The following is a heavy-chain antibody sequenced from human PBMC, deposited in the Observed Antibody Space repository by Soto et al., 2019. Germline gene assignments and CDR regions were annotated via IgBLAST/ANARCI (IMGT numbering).Heavy chain of an antibody. J-gene: IGHJ4*02. D-gene: IGHD6-13*01. CDR2: IYYSGNT. Sequence: QVQLQESGPGLVKPSDTLSLTCAVSGYSISSSHWWGWIRQPPGKGLEWIGYIYYSGNTYYNPSLKSRVTMSVDTSKNQLSLKLSSVTAVDTVVYYCARRHLHSSSYIDYWGQGTLVTVSS. CDR3: ARRHLHSSSYIDY. CDR1: GYSISSSHW. V-gene: IGHV4-28*01.